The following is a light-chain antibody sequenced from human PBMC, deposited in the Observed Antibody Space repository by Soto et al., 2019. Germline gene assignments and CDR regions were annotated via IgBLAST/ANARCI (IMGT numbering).Light chain of an antibody. CDR3: SSYTTSATVV. CDR2: EVI. J-gene: IGLJ2*01. Sequence: QAALTQPASVSGSPGQSITSSCTGTGIDIGAYNYVSWYQQHPGKPPKLMLYEVIKRPAGVSNRFSGSKSGNTASLTISGLQAEDEDYYYCSSYTTSATVVFGGVTKVTVL. CDR1: GIDIGAYNY. V-gene: IGLV2-14*01.